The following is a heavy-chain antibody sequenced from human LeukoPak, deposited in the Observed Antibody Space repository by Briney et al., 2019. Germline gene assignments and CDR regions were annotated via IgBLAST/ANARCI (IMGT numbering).Heavy chain of an antibody. V-gene: IGHV3-30*18. J-gene: IGHJ4*02. CDR2: ISYDGSNK. Sequence: GGSLRLSCAASGFTFSSYGMHWVRQAPGKGLEWVAVISYDGSNKYYADSVKGRFTISRDNYKNTLYLQMNSLRAEDTAVYYCAKDYAEDTMVRGVMGGYGGQGTVVTVSS. D-gene: IGHD3-10*01. CDR1: GFTFSSYG. CDR3: AKDYAEDTMVRGVMGGY.